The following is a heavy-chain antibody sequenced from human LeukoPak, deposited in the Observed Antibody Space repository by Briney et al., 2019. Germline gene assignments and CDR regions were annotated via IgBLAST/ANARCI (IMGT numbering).Heavy chain of an antibody. CDR1: GYSISSGYY. Sequence: PSETLSLTCTVSGYSISSGYYWGWIRQPPGKGLEWIGSIYYSGSTYYNPSLKSRVTISVDTSKNQFSLKLSSVTAADTAVYYCARDQEVAATNFDYWGQGTLVTVSS. J-gene: IGHJ4*02. D-gene: IGHD2-15*01. CDR2: IYYSGST. CDR3: ARDQEVAATNFDY. V-gene: IGHV4-38-2*02.